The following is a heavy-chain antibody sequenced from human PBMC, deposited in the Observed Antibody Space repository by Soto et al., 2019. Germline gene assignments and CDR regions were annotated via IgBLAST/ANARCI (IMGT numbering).Heavy chain of an antibody. CDR1: GGTFGSQS. Sequence: QVQVVQSGAEVKKPGSSVKVSCQASGGTFGSQSFTWVRHAPGQGLEWMGRIVPILDLINYSPNFQGRLTITADKSTNTAYMELSSLTHDDTALYYCARDAGSGWYNRNWGQGTPVTVSS. CDR2: IVPILDLI. J-gene: IGHJ1*01. CDR3: ARDAGSGWYNRN. V-gene: IGHV1-69*08. D-gene: IGHD6-19*01.